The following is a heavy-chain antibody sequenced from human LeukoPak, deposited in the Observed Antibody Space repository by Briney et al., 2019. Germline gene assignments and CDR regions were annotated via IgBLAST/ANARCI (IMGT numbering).Heavy chain of an antibody. J-gene: IGHJ4*02. CDR1: GDSIRNYY. CDR2: ISYIGST. V-gene: IGHV4-59*08. Sequence: SETVSRTCTVSGDSIRNYYWNWIRQPPGKGLEWIGYISYIGSTNYNPSLDSRATISLDTSKNQFSLKLRSVTAADTAVYYCASSYTSDWSYYFHYWGQAAVATVSS. CDR3: ASSYTSDWSYYFHY. D-gene: IGHD6-19*01.